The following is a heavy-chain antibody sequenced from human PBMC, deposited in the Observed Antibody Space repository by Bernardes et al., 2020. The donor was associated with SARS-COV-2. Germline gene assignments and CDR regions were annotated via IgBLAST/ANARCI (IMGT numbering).Heavy chain of an antibody. D-gene: IGHD4-17*01. J-gene: IGHJ4*02. CDR3: ARVEHGDYGLY. CDR2: IRSRGAPF. Sequence: LRLSCAASGFSFRYFAMNWVRQAPGKGLEWVSYIRSRGAPFYYADSVKGRFTISRDNAKNSLYLKMNSLTAEDTAVYYCARVEHGDYGLYCGQGTLVTGSS. V-gene: IGHV3-48*03. CDR1: GFSFRYFA.